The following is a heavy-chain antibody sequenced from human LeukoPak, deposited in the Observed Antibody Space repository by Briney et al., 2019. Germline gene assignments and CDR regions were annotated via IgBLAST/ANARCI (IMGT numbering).Heavy chain of an antibody. V-gene: IGHV1-46*01. Sequence: GASVTVTFMASGYTFTCYYIHWVRQAPGQGLEWMGIINPSGGSTSYAQKFQGRVTMTRNMSTSTVYMELSGLRSEDTAVYYCAIPPFSSSWSDYYYYYGMDVWAQKTTVTVSS. CDR1: GYTFTCYY. CDR2: INPSGGST. D-gene: IGHD6-13*01. CDR3: AIPPFSSSWSDYYYYYGMDV. J-gene: IGHJ6*01.